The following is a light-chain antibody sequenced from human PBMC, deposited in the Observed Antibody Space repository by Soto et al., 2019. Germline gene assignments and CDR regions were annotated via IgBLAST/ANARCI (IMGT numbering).Light chain of an antibody. J-gene: IGLJ2*01. V-gene: IGLV2-23*01. CDR1: SSDVGSYNT. Sequence: QSALTQPASVSGSPGQSITISCTGTSSDVGSYNTVSWYQQHPGKAPKLMIFEDTEQPSGVSHRFSASKSGNTAYLSISGLQAEDEAYYYCCSSAGDTLVVFGGGTKLTVL. CDR2: EDT. CDR3: CSSAGDTLVV.